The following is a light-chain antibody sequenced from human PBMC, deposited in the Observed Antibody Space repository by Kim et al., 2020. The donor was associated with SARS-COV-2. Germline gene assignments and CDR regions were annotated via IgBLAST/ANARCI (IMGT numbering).Light chain of an antibody. CDR2: DAA. V-gene: IGKV3-11*01. CDR1: KSVSSY. CDR3: QQRSNWPPWT. J-gene: IGKJ1*01. Sequence: APGERAALSCRSGKSVSSYLAWYQQKPGQAPRLLIYDAANRATGIPARFSGSGSGTDFTLTISSLEPEDFAVYYCQQRSNWPPWTFGQGTKVDIK.